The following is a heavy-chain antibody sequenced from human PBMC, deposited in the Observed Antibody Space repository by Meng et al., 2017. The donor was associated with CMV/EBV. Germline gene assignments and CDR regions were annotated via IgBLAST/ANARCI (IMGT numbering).Heavy chain of an antibody. CDR1: GGTFSRYK. V-gene: IGHV1-69*02. Sequence: KAAGGTFSRYKISWVRQATGQGLGWMGRIIPILGIANYAQKFQGRVTITADKSTSTAYMELSSLRSEETAVYYCARGGSRGGTSNFDCWGQGTLVTVSS. CDR2: IIPILGIA. CDR3: ARGGSRGGTSNFDC. J-gene: IGHJ4*02. D-gene: IGHD1-1*01.